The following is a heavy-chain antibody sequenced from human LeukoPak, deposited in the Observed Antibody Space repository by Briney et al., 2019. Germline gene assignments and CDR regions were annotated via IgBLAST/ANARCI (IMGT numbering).Heavy chain of an antibody. Sequence: QSGGSLRLSCAASGFTFSSYGMHWVRQAPGKGLEWVAFIRYDGSNKYYADSVKGRFTISRDNSKNTLYLQMNSLRAEDTAVYYCANPRLGANKDYYFDYWGQGTLVTVSS. V-gene: IGHV3-30*02. CDR3: ANPRLGANKDYYFDY. D-gene: IGHD1-26*01. J-gene: IGHJ4*02. CDR2: IRYDGSNK. CDR1: GFTFSSYG.